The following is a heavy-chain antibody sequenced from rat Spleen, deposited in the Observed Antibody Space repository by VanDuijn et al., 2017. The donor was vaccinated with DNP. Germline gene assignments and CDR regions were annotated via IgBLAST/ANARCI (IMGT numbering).Heavy chain of an antibody. CDR1: GYSITSNY. D-gene: IGHD1-4*01. Sequence: EVQLQESGPGLVKPSQSLSLTCSVTGYSITSNYWGWIRKFPGHKLEWMGYINSAGSTNYNPSLKGRISITSDTSKNQFFLQVNSVTTEDTATYYCARWPGYNPPYAMDAWGQGTSVTVSS. J-gene: IGHJ4*01. CDR2: INSAGST. V-gene: IGHV3-3*01. CDR3: ARWPGYNPPYAMDA.